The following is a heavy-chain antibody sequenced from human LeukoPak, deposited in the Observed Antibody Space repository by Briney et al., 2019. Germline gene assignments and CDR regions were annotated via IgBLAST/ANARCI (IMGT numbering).Heavy chain of an antibody. D-gene: IGHD3-3*01. CDR2: IKQNGSEK. CDR3: ATENAYYDFWSGYYRNLNWFDP. CDR1: GFTFSSYW. V-gene: IGHV3-7*01. Sequence: PGGSLRLSCAASGFTFSSYWMSWVRQAPGKGLEWVANIKQNGSEKYYVDSVKGRFTISRDNAKNSLYLQMNSLRAEDTAVHYWATENAYYDFWSGYYRNLNWFDPWGQGTLVTVSS. J-gene: IGHJ5*02.